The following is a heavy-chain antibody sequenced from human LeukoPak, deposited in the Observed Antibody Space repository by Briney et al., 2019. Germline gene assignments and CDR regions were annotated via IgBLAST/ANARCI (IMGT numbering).Heavy chain of an antibody. J-gene: IGHJ4*02. Sequence: SETLSLTCTVSGGSISSYYWSWIRQPAGKGLEWIGRIYTSGSTNYNPSLKSRVTISVDTSKNQFSLKLSSVTAADTAVYYCARDSQYSSSFDYWGQGTLVTVSS. V-gene: IGHV4-4*07. CDR3: ARDSQYSSSFDY. CDR1: GGSISSYY. CDR2: IYTSGST. D-gene: IGHD6-13*01.